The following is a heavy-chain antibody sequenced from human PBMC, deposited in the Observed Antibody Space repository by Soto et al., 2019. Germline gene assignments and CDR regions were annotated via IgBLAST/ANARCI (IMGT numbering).Heavy chain of an antibody. J-gene: IGHJ4*02. Sequence: GGSLRLSCAASGFTFTDYAMKWVRQAPGKGLEWVSVLTSGGSTSYADSVKGRFTVSRHNSESTLYLQMNSLRAEDTAVYYCARSYPSSWSSFDYWGQGTLVTVSS. D-gene: IGHD6-6*01. CDR3: ARSYPSSWSSFDY. CDR2: LTSGGST. V-gene: IGHV3-53*04. CDR1: GFTFTDYA.